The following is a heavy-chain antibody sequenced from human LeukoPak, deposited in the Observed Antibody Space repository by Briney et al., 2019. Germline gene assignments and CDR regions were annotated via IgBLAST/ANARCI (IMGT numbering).Heavy chain of an antibody. CDR3: ARGSGGSYYYYYYGMDV. CDR1: GYTFTSYD. CDR2: MNPNSGNT. Sequence: ASVKVSCKASGYTFTSYDINWGRQATGQGLEWMGWMNPNSGNTGYAQKFQGRVTMTRNTSISTAYMELSSLRSEDTAVYYCARGSGGSYYYYYYGMDVWGQGTTVTVSS. V-gene: IGHV1-8*01. J-gene: IGHJ6*02. D-gene: IGHD1-26*01.